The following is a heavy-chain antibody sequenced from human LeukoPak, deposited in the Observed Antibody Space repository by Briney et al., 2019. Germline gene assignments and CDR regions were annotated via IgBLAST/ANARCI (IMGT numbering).Heavy chain of an antibody. CDR2: ISAYNGNT. V-gene: IGHV1-18*01. CDR3: ARDVGCSSTSCRRYYYYMDV. Sequence: ASVKVSCKASGYTFTSYGISWVRQAPGQGLEWMGWISAYNGNTNYAQKLQGRVTMTTDTSTSTAYMELRSLRSDDTAVYYCARDVGCSSTSCRRYYYYMDVWGKGTTVTVSS. D-gene: IGHD2-2*01. J-gene: IGHJ6*03. CDR1: GYTFTSYG.